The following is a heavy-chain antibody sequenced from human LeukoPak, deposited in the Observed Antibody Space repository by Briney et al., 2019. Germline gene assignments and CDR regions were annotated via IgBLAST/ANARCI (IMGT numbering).Heavy chain of an antibody. Sequence: PSETLSLTCTVSGGSISSSSYYWGWIRQPPGKGLEWIGRIYYSGSTYYNPSLKSRVTIPVDTSKNQFSLKLSSVTAADTAVYYCARAYSSSLLLPNYYYYYYMDVWGKGTTVTVSS. CDR1: GGSISSSSYY. V-gene: IGHV4-39*01. D-gene: IGHD6-6*01. CDR2: IYYSGST. CDR3: ARAYSSSLLLPNYYYYYYMDV. J-gene: IGHJ6*03.